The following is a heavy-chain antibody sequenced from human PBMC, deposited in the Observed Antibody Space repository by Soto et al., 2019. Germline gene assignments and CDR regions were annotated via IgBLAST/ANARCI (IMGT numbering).Heavy chain of an antibody. Sequence: QLQLQESGPGLVKPSETLSLSCTVSGGSVSSTNCYWGWVRQSPGKGLEWIGTFYYTGGTYYNPSLKSRVSISVDTSKHQSSPKLNSVTAADTAVYYCARHEYGDLLFDYWGQGALVIVSS. CDR1: GGSVSSTNCY. J-gene: IGHJ4*02. D-gene: IGHD2-21*02. V-gene: IGHV4-39*01. CDR2: FYYTGGT. CDR3: ARHEYGDLLFDY.